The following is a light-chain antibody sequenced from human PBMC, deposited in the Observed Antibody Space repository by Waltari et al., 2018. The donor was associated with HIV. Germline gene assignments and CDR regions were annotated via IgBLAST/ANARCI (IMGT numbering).Light chain of an antibody. CDR3: LQDGSFPLT. Sequence: AIQMTQSPSSLSASVGDRVTITCRASQVIGNDLGWYQQKPGQAPKALIYAASSLQTGIPSRVSGSRAGTDFTLTISSLQTEDSATYYCLQDGSFPLTFGPGTKVDV. CDR2: AAS. J-gene: IGKJ3*01. V-gene: IGKV1-6*02. CDR1: QVIGND.